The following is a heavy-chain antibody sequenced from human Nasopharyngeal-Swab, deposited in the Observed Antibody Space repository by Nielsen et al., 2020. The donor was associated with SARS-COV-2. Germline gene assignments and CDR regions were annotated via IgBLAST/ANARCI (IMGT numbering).Heavy chain of an antibody. Sequence: GGSLRLSCAASGYTFSNYWMHWVRQAPGKGLVWVSRVNQDGSRTDYADSVRGRFTISRDIPRNTLYLQMSSLRTEDTALYYCVKDLPRSYSFEIWGQGIMVTVSS. CDR3: VKDLPRSYSFEI. V-gene: IGHV3-74*01. CDR2: VNQDGSRT. J-gene: IGHJ3*02. CDR1: GYTFSNYW. D-gene: IGHD1-26*01.